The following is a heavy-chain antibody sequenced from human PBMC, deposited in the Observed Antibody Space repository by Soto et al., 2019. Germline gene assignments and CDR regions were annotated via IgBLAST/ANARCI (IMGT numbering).Heavy chain of an antibody. CDR3: ARDWYDFWSASGRGLGY. Sequence: QVQLVESGGGVVQPGRSLRLSCAASGFTFSSYGMHWVRQAPGKGLEWVAVISYDGSNKYYADSVKGRFTISRDNSKNTLYLQMNSLRAEDTAVYYCARDWYDFWSASGRGLGYWGQGTLVTVSS. CDR1: GFTFSSYG. V-gene: IGHV3-30*03. CDR2: ISYDGSNK. J-gene: IGHJ4*02. D-gene: IGHD3-3*01.